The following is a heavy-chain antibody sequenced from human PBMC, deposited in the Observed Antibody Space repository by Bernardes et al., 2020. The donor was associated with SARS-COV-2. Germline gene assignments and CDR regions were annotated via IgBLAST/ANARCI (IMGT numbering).Heavy chain of an antibody. CDR3: AREESQLMSNYYYYYMDV. CDR1: GFPLSSYP. Sequence: GGSLRLSCVNSGFPLSSYPMNWIRQAPGKGREWVSYINIRSVTINYADSVKGRFTISRDNAKNSLYLQMNGLRPEDTAVYFCAREESQLMSNYYYYYMDVWGKGTTVTVSS. CDR2: INIRSVTI. D-gene: IGHD2-2*01. J-gene: IGHJ6*03. V-gene: IGHV3-48*04.